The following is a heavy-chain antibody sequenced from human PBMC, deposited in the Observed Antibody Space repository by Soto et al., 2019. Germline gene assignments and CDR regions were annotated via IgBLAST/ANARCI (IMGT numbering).Heavy chain of an antibody. CDR1: GYTFTSYY. J-gene: IGHJ6*02. CDR3: ARGLGVVTAIQTLDV. V-gene: IGHV1-46*01. D-gene: IGHD2-21*02. Sequence: ASVKVSCKASGYTFTSYYMHWVRQAPGQGLEWMGIINPSGGSTSYAQKFQGRVTMTRDTSTSTVYMELSSLRSEDAAVYYCARGLGVVTAIQTLDVWGQGTTVTVSS. CDR2: INPSGGST.